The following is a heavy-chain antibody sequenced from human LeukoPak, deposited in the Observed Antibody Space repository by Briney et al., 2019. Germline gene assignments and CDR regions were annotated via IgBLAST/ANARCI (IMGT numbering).Heavy chain of an antibody. V-gene: IGHV3-13*01. D-gene: IGHD1-1*01. J-gene: IGHJ6*03. CDR3: ARGPPRGKYYYMDV. CDR1: GFTFSSFD. CDR2: IGTASDT. Sequence: GGSLRLSCAASGFTFSSFDMHWVRQPTGQGLEWVSAIGTASDTYYPGSVEGRFTLSRDNAKNSLYLQMNSLTAGDTAVYYCARGPPRGKYYYMDVWGKGPTVTVSS.